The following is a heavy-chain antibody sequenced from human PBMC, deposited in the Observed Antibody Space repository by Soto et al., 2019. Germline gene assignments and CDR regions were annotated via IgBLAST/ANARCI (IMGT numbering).Heavy chain of an antibody. CDR1: GGSLSSPNW. CDR3: ARVAVVAAVGSYFDP. V-gene: IGHV4-4*02. D-gene: IGHD6-13*01. Sequence: PSETLSLTCAVSGGSLSSPNWWTWVRQPPGKGLEWIAEVYHSGATAFNPSLRSRVSISVDKSKNQFSLNLRSVTAADTPVYYCARVAVVAAVGSYFDPWGQGTLVTVSS. CDR2: VYHSGAT. J-gene: IGHJ5*02.